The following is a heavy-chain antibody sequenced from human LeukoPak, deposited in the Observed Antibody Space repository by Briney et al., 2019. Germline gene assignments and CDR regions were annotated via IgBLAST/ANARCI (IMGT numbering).Heavy chain of an antibody. Sequence: PGGSLRLSCAASGFTFSSFWMNWVRQAPGKGLEGVANINQHGSEKYYVDSVKGRFTISRDNAKNSVDLQMDSLGAEDTALYYCARGIGGSFDKWGQGTLVTVSS. CDR3: ARGIGGSFDK. CDR1: GFTFSSFW. J-gene: IGHJ4*02. V-gene: IGHV3-7*01. D-gene: IGHD2-15*01. CDR2: INQHGSEK.